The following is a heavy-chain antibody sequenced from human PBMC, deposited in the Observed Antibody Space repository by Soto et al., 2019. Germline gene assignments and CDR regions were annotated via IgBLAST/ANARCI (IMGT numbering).Heavy chain of an antibody. CDR2: IATYNSNR. V-gene: IGHV1-18*01. D-gene: IGHD3-10*01. CDR3: ARVVRGVVNWFDP. CDR1: GDTFTNFG. Sequence: HLVQSGPEVKKPGASITVSCNTSGDTFTNFGLSWVRQAPGQGLEWMGWIATYNSNRNYAQKLQGRPTLTTATSTSTAYMELKNLGYDDTAVYYCARVVRGVVNWFDPWGQGTLVTVSS. J-gene: IGHJ5*02.